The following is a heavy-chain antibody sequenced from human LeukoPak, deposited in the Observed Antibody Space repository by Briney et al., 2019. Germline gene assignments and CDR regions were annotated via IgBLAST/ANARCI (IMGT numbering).Heavy chain of an antibody. CDR1: GFTFSSYE. D-gene: IGHD4-17*01. Sequence: GGSLRLSCAASGFTFSSYEMNWVRQAPGKGLEWVSYISSSCSTIYYADSVKGRFTISRDNAKNSLYLQMNSLRAEDTAVYYCARVYGDYEAHWYFDLWGRGTLVTVSS. V-gene: IGHV3-48*03. CDR3: ARVYGDYEAHWYFDL. CDR2: ISSSCSTI. J-gene: IGHJ2*01.